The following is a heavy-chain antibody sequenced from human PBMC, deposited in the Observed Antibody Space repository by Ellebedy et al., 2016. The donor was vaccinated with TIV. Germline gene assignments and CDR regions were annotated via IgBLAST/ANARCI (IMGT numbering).Heavy chain of an antibody. J-gene: IGHJ6*02. V-gene: IGHV1-2*02. CDR2: INPNSGGT. CDR3: AREIRGVTYSYYGMDV. D-gene: IGHD3-10*01. CDR1: GYTFTGYY. Sequence: ASVKVSXXASGYTFTGYYMHWVRQAPGQGLEWMGWINPNSGGTNYAQKFQGRVTMTRDTSISTAYMELSRLRSDDTAVYYCAREIRGVTYSYYGMDVWGQGTTVTVSS.